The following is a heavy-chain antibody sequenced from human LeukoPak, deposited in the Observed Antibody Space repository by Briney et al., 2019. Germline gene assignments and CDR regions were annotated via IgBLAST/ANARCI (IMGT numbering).Heavy chain of an antibody. D-gene: IGHD3-3*01. V-gene: IGHV3-23*01. CDR1: GFTFSNYA. Sequence: GGSLRLSCAASGFTFSNYAMSWVRQAPGKGLEWVSAISGSGGSTHYADSVKGRFTISRDNSKNTLYLQMNSLRAEDTAVYYCAKDGRGGDDFWSGSFDYWGQGTLVTVSS. CDR3: AKDGRGGDDFWSGSFDY. J-gene: IGHJ4*02. CDR2: ISGSGGST.